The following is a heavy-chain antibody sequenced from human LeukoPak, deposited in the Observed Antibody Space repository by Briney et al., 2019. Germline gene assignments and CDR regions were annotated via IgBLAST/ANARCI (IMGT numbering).Heavy chain of an antibody. CDR3: ARGVLLFAFDV. CDR2: IYSGGST. Sequence: GGSLRLSCAASGFTVSSNYMSWVRQAPGKGLEWVSVIYSGGSTYYADSVKGRFTISRDNSKNTLYLQMNSLRAEDTAVYYCARGVLLFAFDVWGQGTMVTVSS. CDR1: GFTVSSNY. V-gene: IGHV3-53*01. D-gene: IGHD3-10*01. J-gene: IGHJ3*01.